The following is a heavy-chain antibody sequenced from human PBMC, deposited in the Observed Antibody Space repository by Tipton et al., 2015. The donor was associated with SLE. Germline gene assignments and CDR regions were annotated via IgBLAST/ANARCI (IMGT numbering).Heavy chain of an antibody. V-gene: IGHV7-4-1*02. CDR2: INTNTGNA. J-gene: IGHJ3*02. CDR1: GYTFTTYG. Sequence: QLVQSGSELKKPGASVKVSCKASGYTFTTYGLHWVRQAPGQGLEWMAWINTNTGNAMYAQGFTGRFVFSLDTSLTTVYLQISSLKAEDTAMYYCAREKDGFDIWGQGTMVTVSS. CDR3: AREKDGFDI.